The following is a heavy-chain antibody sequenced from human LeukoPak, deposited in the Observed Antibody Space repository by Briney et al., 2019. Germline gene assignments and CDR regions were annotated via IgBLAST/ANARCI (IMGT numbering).Heavy chain of an antibody. CDR1: GFTFSSYG. V-gene: IGHV3-23*01. CDR3: TTDPLAYYYDSSGYYSVGEYFQH. Sequence: PGGSLRLSCAASGFTFSSYGMSWVRQAPGKGLEWVSSISGSGGGTYYADSMKGRFTISRDNSKNTLYLQMNSLKTEDTAVYYCTTDPLAYYYDSSGYYSVGEYFQHWGQGTLVTVSS. D-gene: IGHD3-22*01. J-gene: IGHJ1*01. CDR2: ISGSGGGT.